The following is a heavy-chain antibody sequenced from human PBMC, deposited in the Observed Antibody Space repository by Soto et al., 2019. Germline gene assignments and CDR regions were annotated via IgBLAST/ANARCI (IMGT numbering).Heavy chain of an antibody. CDR1: EFTFSNYW. D-gene: IGHD3-16*01. J-gene: IGHJ4*02. Sequence: PGGSLRLSCVDSEFTFSNYWMSWVRQAPGKGLEWVANIKEDGSERYYLDSVKGRFTISRDNTRNSLFLQMNSLRAEDTAVYFCARDASYSGLGVYWGQGALVTVSS. V-gene: IGHV3-7*01. CDR2: IKEDGSER. CDR3: ARDASYSGLGVY.